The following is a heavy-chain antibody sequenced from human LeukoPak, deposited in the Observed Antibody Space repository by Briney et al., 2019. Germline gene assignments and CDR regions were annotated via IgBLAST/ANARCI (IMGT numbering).Heavy chain of an antibody. V-gene: IGHV3-9*01. CDR2: ISWNSGSI. J-gene: IGHJ4*02. CDR1: GFTFDDYA. CDR3: AKDMPPYGSGYWGHYFDY. D-gene: IGHD3-22*01. Sequence: GGSLRLSCAASGFTFDDYAMHWVRQAPGKGLEWVSGISWNSGSIGYADSVKGRFTISRDNAKNSLYLQMNSLRAEDTALYYCAKDMPPYGSGYWGHYFDYWGQGTLVTVSS.